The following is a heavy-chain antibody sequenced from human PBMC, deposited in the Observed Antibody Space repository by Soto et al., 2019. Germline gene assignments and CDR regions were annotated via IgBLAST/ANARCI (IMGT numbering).Heavy chain of an antibody. V-gene: IGHV4-31*03. CDR3: ARDQGTGGAFDI. CDR2: IYYSGST. Sequence: SETLSLTCTVSGGSISSSSYYWSWIRQHPGKGLEWIGYIYYSGSTYYNPSLKSRVTISVDTSKNQFSLKLSSVTAADTAVYYCARDQGTGGAFDIWGQGTMVTVSS. D-gene: IGHD2-15*01. CDR1: GGSISSSSYY. J-gene: IGHJ3*02.